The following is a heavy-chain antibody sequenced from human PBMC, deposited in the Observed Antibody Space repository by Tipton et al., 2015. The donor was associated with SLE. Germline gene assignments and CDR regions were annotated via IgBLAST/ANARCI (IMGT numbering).Heavy chain of an antibody. CDR2: ISSSGSTI. D-gene: IGHD6-13*01. CDR1: GFTFSSYE. J-gene: IGHJ3*02. Sequence: GSLRLSCAASGFTFSSYEMNWVRQAPGKGLEWVSYISSSGSTIYYADSVKGRFTISRDNAKNSLYLQMNSLRAEDTAVYYCARGEQQLVNAFDIWGQGTMVTVSS. CDR3: ARGEQQLVNAFDI. V-gene: IGHV3-48*03.